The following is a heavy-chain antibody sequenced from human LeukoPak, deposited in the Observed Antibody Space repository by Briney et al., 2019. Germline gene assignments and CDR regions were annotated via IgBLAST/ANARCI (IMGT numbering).Heavy chain of an antibody. J-gene: IGHJ4*02. Sequence: PGGSLRLSCAAAGFTFSDYYMSWIRQAPGKGLEWVSHISPDGSGTHYAASVKGRFTISRDNAKNSLFLQVNSLRAEDTAVYYCARDPPRNGATTWDYWGQGTLVTVSS. CDR1: GFTFSDYY. V-gene: IGHV3-11*01. CDR3: ARDPPRNGATTWDY. CDR2: ISPDGSGT. D-gene: IGHD2-8*01.